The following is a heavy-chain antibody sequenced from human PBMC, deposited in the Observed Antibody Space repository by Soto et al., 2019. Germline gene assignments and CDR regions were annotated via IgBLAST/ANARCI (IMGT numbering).Heavy chain of an antibody. V-gene: IGHV4-34*01. CDR1: GGSFSGYY. J-gene: IGHJ6*02. CDR2: INHSGST. D-gene: IGHD3-3*01. CDR3: ARGPNDFWSGYNYYYYYGMDV. Sequence: PSETLSLTCAVYGGSFSGYYWSWIRQPPGKGLEWIGEINHSGSTNYNPSLKSRVTISVDTSKNQFSLKLSSVTAADTAVYYCARGPNDFWSGYNYYYYYGMDVWGQGTPITVSS.